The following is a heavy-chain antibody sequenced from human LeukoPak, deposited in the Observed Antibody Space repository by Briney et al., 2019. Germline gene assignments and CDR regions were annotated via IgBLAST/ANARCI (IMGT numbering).Heavy chain of an antibody. CDR3: ASQTDHYYDSSGYYYVDY. Sequence: GGSLRLSCAASGFTFSSYSMNWVRQAAGKGLEWVSSISSSSSYIYYADSVKGRFTISRDNAKNSLYLQMNSLRAEDTAVYYCASQTDHYYDSSGYYYVDYWGQGTLVTVSS. J-gene: IGHJ4*02. D-gene: IGHD3-22*01. V-gene: IGHV3-21*01. CDR2: ISSSSSYI. CDR1: GFTFSSYS.